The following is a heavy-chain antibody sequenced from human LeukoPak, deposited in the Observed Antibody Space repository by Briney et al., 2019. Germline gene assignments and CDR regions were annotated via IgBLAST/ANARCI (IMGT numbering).Heavy chain of an antibody. Sequence: GGSLRLSCAASGFTFSSYWMSWVRQAPGKGLKWVANIKQDGSEKYYVDSVKGRFTISRDNAKNSLYLQMNSLRAEDTAVYYCARSLLVVGRRNALGYWGQGTLVTVSS. CDR1: GFTFSSYW. V-gene: IGHV3-7*01. CDR3: ARSLLVVGRRNALGY. D-gene: IGHD1-26*01. CDR2: IKQDGSEK. J-gene: IGHJ4*02.